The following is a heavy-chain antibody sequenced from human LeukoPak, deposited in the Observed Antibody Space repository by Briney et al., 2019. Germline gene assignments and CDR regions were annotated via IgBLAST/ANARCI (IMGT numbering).Heavy chain of an antibody. CDR1: GYSISSGYY. Sequence: PSETLSLTCAVSGYSISSGYYWGWIRQPPGEGLEWIGSIYHSGSTYYNPSLKSRVTISVDTSKNQFSLKLSSVTAADTAVYYCARRYDFWSGYYLGWGQGTLVTVSS. J-gene: IGHJ4*02. CDR3: ARRYDFWSGYYLG. D-gene: IGHD3-3*01. CDR2: IYHSGST. V-gene: IGHV4-38-2*01.